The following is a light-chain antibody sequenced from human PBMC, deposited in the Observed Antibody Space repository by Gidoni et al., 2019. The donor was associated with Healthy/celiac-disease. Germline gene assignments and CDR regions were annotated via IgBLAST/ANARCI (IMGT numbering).Light chain of an antibody. J-gene: IGKJ1*01. CDR3: QQYYSYPRT. V-gene: IGKV1-8*01. CDR1: QGISSY. CDR2: AAS. Sequence: RMTQSPSSFSASTGDRVTITCRASQGISSYLAWYQQKPGKAPKLLIYAASTLQSGVPSRFSGSGSGTDFTLTISCLQSEDFATYYCQQYYSYPRTFGQGTKVEIK.